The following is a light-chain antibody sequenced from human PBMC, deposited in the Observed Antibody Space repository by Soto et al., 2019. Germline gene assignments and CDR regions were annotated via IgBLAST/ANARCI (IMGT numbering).Light chain of an antibody. CDR3: QHRMNWPLT. Sequence: IVWIESPASLSLSPRERATLSCRASQSVSSYLLWYQQKPGQAPRLLIYDASNRATGIPARFSGSGSETDFTLTISSLEPEDFAVYYCQHRMNWPLTFGQGTKVDI. CDR1: QSVSSY. J-gene: IGKJ1*01. V-gene: IGKV3-11*01. CDR2: DAS.